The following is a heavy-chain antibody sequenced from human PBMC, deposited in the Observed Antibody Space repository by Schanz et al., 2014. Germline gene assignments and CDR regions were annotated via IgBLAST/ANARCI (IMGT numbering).Heavy chain of an antibody. J-gene: IGHJ4*02. CDR2: VSSYDTTV. Sequence: QVQLQESGPGLVKPSETLSLTCTISGGSISTYYWTWIRQAPGKGLEWISYVSSYDTTVSYADSVKGRFTISRDNAKNSLFLQMNSLSAEDTAVYYCAKVAPAATYLDSWGLGTLVTVSS. D-gene: IGHD2-2*01. CDR3: AKVAPAATYLDS. CDR1: GGSISTYY. V-gene: IGHV3-11*01.